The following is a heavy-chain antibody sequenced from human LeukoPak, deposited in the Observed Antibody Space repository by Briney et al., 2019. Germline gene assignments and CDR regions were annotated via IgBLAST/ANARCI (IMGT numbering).Heavy chain of an antibody. J-gene: IGHJ4*02. D-gene: IGHD1-14*01. V-gene: IGHV3-15*01. CDR2: IKSKTDGGTT. Sequence: PGGSLRLSCAASGFTFSSHWMSWVRQAPGKGLEWAGRIKSKTDGGTTDYAAPVKGRFTISRDDSKNTLFLQMNSLKTEDTAVYYCTTHLPYNYWGQGTLVTVSS. CDR3: TTHLPYNY. CDR1: GFTFSSHW.